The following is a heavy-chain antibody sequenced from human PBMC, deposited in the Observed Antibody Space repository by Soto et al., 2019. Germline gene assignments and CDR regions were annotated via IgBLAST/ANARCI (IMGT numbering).Heavy chain of an antibody. D-gene: IGHD3-10*01. CDR1: GFTFSNYH. V-gene: IGHV3-48*02. Sequence: EVRLVESGGGLVQPGGSLRLSCAASGFTFSNYHMNWVRQAPGKGLEWISYISNSGTIYYADSVKGRFSISRDDAKNSLYLQMNSLRDEDTAVYYCARDGEGGGWLHVYWGQGTLVTVSS. CDR2: ISNSGTI. CDR3: ARDGEGGGWLHVY. J-gene: IGHJ4*02.